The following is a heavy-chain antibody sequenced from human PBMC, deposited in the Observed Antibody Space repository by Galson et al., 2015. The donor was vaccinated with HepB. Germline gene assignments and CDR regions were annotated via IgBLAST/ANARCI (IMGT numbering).Heavy chain of an antibody. Sequence: SVKVSCKASGGTFSSYAISWVRQAPGQGLEWMGGIIPIFGTANYAQKFQGRVTITADKSTSTAYMELSSLRSEDTAVYYCARGDDYVVWFDPWGQGTLVTVSS. V-gene: IGHV1-69*06. CDR3: ARGDDYVVWFDP. D-gene: IGHD4-17*01. CDR1: GGTFSSYA. J-gene: IGHJ5*02. CDR2: IIPIFGTA.